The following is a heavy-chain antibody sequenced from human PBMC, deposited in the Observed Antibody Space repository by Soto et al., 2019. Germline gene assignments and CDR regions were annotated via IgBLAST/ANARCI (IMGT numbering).Heavy chain of an antibody. J-gene: IGHJ4*02. CDR1: GGTFSSYA. V-gene: IGHV1-18*01. Sequence: ASVKVSCKASGGTFSSYAISWVRQAPGQGLEWMGWISAYNGNTNYAQKLQGRVTMTTDTSTSTAYMELRSLRSDDTAVYYCARDYYQLQNRLLGYWGQGTLVTVSS. CDR2: ISAYNGNT. D-gene: IGHD2-2*01. CDR3: ARDYYQLQNRLLGY.